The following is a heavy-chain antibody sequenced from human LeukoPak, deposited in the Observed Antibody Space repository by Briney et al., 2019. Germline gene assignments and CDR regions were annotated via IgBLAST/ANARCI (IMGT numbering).Heavy chain of an antibody. CDR1: GGSISSSSYY. D-gene: IGHD2-15*01. CDR2: IYYSGST. CDR3: ARVIVVVAASYYFDY. V-gene: IGHV4-39*07. Sequence: PSETLSLTCTVSGGSISSSSYYWGWIRRPPGKGLEWLGSIYYSGSTYYNPSLKSRVTISVDTSKNQFSLKLSSVTAADSAVYYCARVIVVVAASYYFDYWGQGTLVTVSS. J-gene: IGHJ4*02.